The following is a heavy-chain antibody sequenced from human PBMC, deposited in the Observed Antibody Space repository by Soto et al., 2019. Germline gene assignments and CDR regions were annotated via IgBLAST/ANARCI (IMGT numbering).Heavy chain of an antibody. CDR1: GYTFTGYY. CDR2: INPNSGGT. CDR3: ARAGDIVVVPAAMVNFDY. J-gene: IGHJ4*02. D-gene: IGHD2-2*01. Sequence: QVQLVQSGAEVKKPGASVKVSCKASGYTFTGYYMHWVRQAPGQGLEWMGWINPNSGGTNYAQKLQGWVTMTRDTSISTAYMELSRLRSDDTAVYYCARAGDIVVVPAAMVNFDYWGQGTLVTVSS. V-gene: IGHV1-2*04.